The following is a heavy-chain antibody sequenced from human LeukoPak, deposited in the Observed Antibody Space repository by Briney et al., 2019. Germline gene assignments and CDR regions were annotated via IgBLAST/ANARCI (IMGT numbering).Heavy chain of an antibody. CDR3: AGLPFL. CDR1: GFIFSSYW. CDR2: IKQDGSEK. V-gene: IGHV3-7*01. Sequence: GGSLILSCAASGFIFSSYWLSWVRQAPGKGLEWVANIKQDGSEKYYVDSVKGRFTISRDNAKNSLYLQMNSLRAEDTAVYYCAGLPFLWGQGTPVTVSS. J-gene: IGHJ4*02.